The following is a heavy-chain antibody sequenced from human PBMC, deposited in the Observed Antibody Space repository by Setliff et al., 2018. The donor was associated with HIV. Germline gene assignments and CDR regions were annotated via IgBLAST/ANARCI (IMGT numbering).Heavy chain of an antibody. J-gene: IGHJ4*02. CDR3: ANMGRQRSYGDYPYYFDY. V-gene: IGHV1-69*05. Sequence: SVKVSCKASGGTFSSYAISWVRQAPGQGLEWMGGIIPIFGTANYAQKFQGRVTITTDESTSTAYMELSSLRSEDTAVYYCANMGRQRSYGDYPYYFDYWGQGTLVTVSS. CDR2: IIPIFGTA. CDR1: GGTFSSYA. D-gene: IGHD4-17*01.